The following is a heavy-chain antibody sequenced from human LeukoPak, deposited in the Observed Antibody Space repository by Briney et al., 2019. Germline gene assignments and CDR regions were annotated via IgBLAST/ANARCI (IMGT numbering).Heavy chain of an antibody. CDR3: AKSITMIVVVKNYFDY. CDR2: ISGSGGST. Sequence: GGSLRLSCAASGFTFSSYGMSWVRQAPGKGLEWVSAISGSGGSTYYADSVKGRFTISRDNSKNTLYLQMNSLRAEDTAVYYCAKSITMIVVVKNYFDYWGQGTLVTVSS. J-gene: IGHJ4*02. CDR1: GFTFSSYG. D-gene: IGHD3-22*01. V-gene: IGHV3-23*01.